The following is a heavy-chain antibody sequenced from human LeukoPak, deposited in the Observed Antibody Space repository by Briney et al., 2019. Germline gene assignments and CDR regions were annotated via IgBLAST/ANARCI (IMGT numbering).Heavy chain of an antibody. D-gene: IGHD5-12*01. V-gene: IGHV3-48*01. CDR2: ISSSSSTI. J-gene: IGHJ4*02. CDR1: GFTFSSYS. Sequence: GVSLRLSCAASGFTFSSYSMNWVRQDPGKGLEWVSYISSSSSTIYYADSVKGRFTISRDNAKNSLYLQMNSLRAEDTAVYYCARDTRTGATTKFDYWGQGTLVTVSS. CDR3: ARDTRTGATTKFDY.